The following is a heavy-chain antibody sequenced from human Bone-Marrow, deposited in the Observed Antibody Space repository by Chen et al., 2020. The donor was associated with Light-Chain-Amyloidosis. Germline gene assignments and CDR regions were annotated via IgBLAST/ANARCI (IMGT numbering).Heavy chain of an antibody. CDR1: GFAFSSYA. CDR3: AKDISYDDILPGYPADAFDI. J-gene: IGHJ3*02. V-gene: IGHV3-23*04. D-gene: IGHD3-9*01. CDR2: ISGGGGSR. Sequence: EVQLVESGGGLLQRGGSLRLSCAASGFAFSSYAIRGVRQAPGKGLEWVSTISGGGGSRYYGDSVKGRLTISRDNSKNALFLQMNSLRAEDTAVYYCAKDISYDDILPGYPADAFDIWGQGTMVTVSS.